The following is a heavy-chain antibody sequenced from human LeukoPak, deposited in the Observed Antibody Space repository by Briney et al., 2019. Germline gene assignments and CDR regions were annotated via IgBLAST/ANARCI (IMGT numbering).Heavy chain of an antibody. J-gene: IGHJ3*02. CDR1: GVPIRCSNR. Sequence: SETLSLTCAVSGVPIRCSNRWSWVRQPPRKGLEWVGEIYHSWSTNYSPSLKSRVTISVDKSKNQFSLKLSSVTAADTAVYYCARGGDYYDSSGYRVGARAFDIWGQGTMVTVSS. CDR3: ARGGDYYDSSGYRVGARAFDI. CDR2: IYHSWST. D-gene: IGHD3-22*01. V-gene: IGHV4-4*02.